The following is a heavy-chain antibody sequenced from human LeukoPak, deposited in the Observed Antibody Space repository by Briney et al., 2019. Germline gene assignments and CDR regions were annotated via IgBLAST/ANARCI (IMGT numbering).Heavy chain of an antibody. J-gene: IGHJ6*03. Sequence: SQTLSLTCTVSGGSISSGSYYWSWIRQPAGKGPEWIGRIYTSGSTNHNPSLKSRVTISVDTSKNQFSLKLSSVTAADTALYYCARDSLLPSAMGYYYMDVWGKGTTVTVSS. CDR2: IYTSGST. D-gene: IGHD2-2*01. CDR3: ARDSLLPSAMGYYYMDV. CDR1: GGSISSGSYY. V-gene: IGHV4-61*02.